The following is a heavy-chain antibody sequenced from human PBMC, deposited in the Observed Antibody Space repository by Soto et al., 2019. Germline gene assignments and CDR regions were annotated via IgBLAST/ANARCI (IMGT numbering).Heavy chain of an antibody. CDR1: GGSISSSSYY. V-gene: IGHV4-39*01. D-gene: IGHD5-12*01. CDR2: IYYSGST. CDR3: ARLRRWLQHIDDY. Sequence: SETLSLTCTVSGGSISSSSYYWGWIRQPPGKGLEWIGSIYYSGSTYYNPSLKSRVTISVDTSKNQFSLKLSSVTAADTAVYYSARLRRWLQHIDDYWGQGTLVTVSS. J-gene: IGHJ4*02.